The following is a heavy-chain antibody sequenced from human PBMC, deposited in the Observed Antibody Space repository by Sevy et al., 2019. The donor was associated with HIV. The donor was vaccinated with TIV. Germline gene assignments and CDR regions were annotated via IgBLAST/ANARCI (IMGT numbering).Heavy chain of an antibody. V-gene: IGHV3-73*01. Sequence: GGSLRLSCAASGFTFSGSAMHWVRQASGRGLEWVGRIGSKANRYATTYATSVKGRFTISRDDSKNTAYLQMNSLKTEDTAVYYRTRWDQRAAPFDYWGQGTLVTVSS. CDR1: GFTFSGSA. CDR2: IGSKANRYAT. CDR3: TRWDQRAAPFDY. D-gene: IGHD1-26*01. J-gene: IGHJ4*02.